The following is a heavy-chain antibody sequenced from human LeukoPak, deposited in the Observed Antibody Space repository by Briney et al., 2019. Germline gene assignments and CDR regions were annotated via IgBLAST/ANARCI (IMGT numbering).Heavy chain of an antibody. CDR1: GFTVSSNY. CDR3: ARGIVVVPAAMRASDY. D-gene: IGHD2-2*01. V-gene: IGHV3-53*01. J-gene: IGHJ4*02. CDR2: IYSGGST. Sequence: GGSLRLSCAASGFTVSSNYMSWVRQAPGKGLEWVSVIYSGGSTHYADSVKGRFTISRGNSKNTLYLQMNSLRAEDTAVYYCARGIVVVPAAMRASDYWGQGTLVTVSS.